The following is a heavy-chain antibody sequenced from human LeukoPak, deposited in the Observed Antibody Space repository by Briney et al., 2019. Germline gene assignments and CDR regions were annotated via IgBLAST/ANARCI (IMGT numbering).Heavy chain of an antibody. CDR2: ISYDGSNK. J-gene: IGHJ4*02. V-gene: IGHV3-30*04. D-gene: IGHD3-3*01. CDR3: ARGSYEGYFDY. CDR1: GFTFSSYA. Sequence: GGSLRLSCAASGFTFSSYAMHWVRQAPGKGLEWVAVISYDGSNKYYADSVKGRFIISRDNSKNTLYLQMNSLRPEDTAVYYCARGSYEGYFDYWGQGTLVTVSS.